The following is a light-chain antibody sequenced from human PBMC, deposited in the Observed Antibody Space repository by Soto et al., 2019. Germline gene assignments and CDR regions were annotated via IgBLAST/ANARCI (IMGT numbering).Light chain of an antibody. J-gene: IGKJ2*01. CDR3: QQLNNYRYT. V-gene: IGKV1-9*01. CDR2: AAS. CDR1: QGISSY. Sequence: DIQLTQSPSFLSASVGDRVTITCRASQGISSYLAWYQQKPGKAPKLLIYAASTLQSGVPSRFSGSGSGTSFTVTIISLQTEDFETYYCQQLNNYRYTFGQGNKLEIK.